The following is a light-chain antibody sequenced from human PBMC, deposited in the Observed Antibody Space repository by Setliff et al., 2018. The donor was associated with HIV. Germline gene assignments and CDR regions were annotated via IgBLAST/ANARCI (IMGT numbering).Light chain of an antibody. CDR2: GNN. V-gene: IGLV1-40*01. J-gene: IGLJ1*01. Sequence: QSVLTQPLSVSGAPGQRVTISCTGSSSNIGAGFVVHWYQHLPGTAPKLLMYGNNNRPSGVPDRFSDSKSGASASLAITGLQAEDEADYYCQSCDSSLSGFVFGTGTKVTVL. CDR3: QSCDSSLSGFV. CDR1: SSNIGAGFV.